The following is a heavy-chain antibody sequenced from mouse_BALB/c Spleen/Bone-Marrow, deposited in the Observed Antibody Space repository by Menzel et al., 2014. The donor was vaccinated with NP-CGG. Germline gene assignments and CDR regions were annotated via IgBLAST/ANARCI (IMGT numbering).Heavy chain of an antibody. V-gene: IGHV5-6-4*01. CDR3: TRDLYDGYYYYAMDY. Sequence: DVKLVESGGGLVKPGGSLKLSCAASGFTFXSYTMSWVRQTPEKRLEWVATISSGGSYTYYPDSVKGRFTISRDNAKNTLYLQMGSLKSEDTAMYYCTRDLYDGYYYYAMDYWGQGTSVTVSS. CDR1: GFTFXSYT. D-gene: IGHD2-3*01. J-gene: IGHJ4*01. CDR2: ISSGGSYT.